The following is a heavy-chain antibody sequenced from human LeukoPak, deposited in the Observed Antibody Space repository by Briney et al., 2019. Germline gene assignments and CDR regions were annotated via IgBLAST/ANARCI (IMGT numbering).Heavy chain of an antibody. V-gene: IGHV4-59*01. Sequence: KPSETLSLTCTVSGGSISSYYWSRIRQPPGKGLEWIGYIYYSGSTNYNPSLKSRVTISVDTSKNQFSLKLSSVTAADTAVYYCARTMGHGSSWYYGMDVWGQGTTVTASS. D-gene: IGHD6-13*01. CDR1: GGSISSYY. J-gene: IGHJ6*02. CDR2: IYYSGST. CDR3: ARTMGHGSSWYYGMDV.